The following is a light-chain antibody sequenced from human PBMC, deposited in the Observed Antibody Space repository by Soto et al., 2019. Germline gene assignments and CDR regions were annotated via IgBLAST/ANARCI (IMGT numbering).Light chain of an antibody. J-gene: IGKJ1*01. CDR1: QSVSSN. Sequence: EIVMTQSPATLSVSPGERATLSCRASQSVSSNLAWYQQKPGQAPRLLIYGASTRATGIPARFSGSRSGTEFTLTISNLQSEDFAVYYCQQYNNWPRTFGQGTKVEIK. CDR3: QQYNNWPRT. V-gene: IGKV3-15*01. CDR2: GAS.